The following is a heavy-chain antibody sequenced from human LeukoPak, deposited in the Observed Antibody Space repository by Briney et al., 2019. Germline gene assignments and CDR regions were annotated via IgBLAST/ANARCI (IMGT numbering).Heavy chain of an antibody. J-gene: IGHJ3*02. CDR2: ISYDGSNK. Sequence: GGSLRLSCAASGFTFSSYAMHWVRQAPGKGLEWVAVISYDGSNKYYADSVKGRFTISRDNSKNTLYLQMNSLRAEDTAVYYCAKIGVGTTSGAFDIWGQGTMVTVSS. CDR3: AKIGVGTTSGAFDI. CDR1: GFTFSSYA. V-gene: IGHV3-30-3*02. D-gene: IGHD1-26*01.